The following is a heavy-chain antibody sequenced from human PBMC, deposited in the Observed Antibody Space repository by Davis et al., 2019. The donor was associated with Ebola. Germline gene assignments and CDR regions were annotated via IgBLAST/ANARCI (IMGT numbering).Heavy chain of an antibody. Sequence: PGGSLRLSCAVSGFSFSNYGMNWVRQAPGKGLEWVSAISGSGGRTYYADSVKGRFTISRDNSKNALYLQMDSLRVEDTAIYWCARDLATGGYALFYFDFWGQGTLVTVSS. CDR3: ARDLATGGYALFYFDF. V-gene: IGHV3-23*01. D-gene: IGHD3-16*01. J-gene: IGHJ4*02. CDR1: GFSFSNYG. CDR2: ISGSGGRT.